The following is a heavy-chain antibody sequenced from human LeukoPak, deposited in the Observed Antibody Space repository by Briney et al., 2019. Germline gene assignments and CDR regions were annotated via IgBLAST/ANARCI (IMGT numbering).Heavy chain of an antibody. CDR3: AKRREGGSGAGGDYYYGMDV. J-gene: IGHJ6*02. CDR2: ISDSGGMT. CDR1: GFIFSTYA. Sequence: PGGSLRLSCAASGFIFSTYAMTWVRQAPGKGLQWVSAISDSGGMTYYVDSVKGRFTISRDNSKNTLFLQMNSLRAEDTAVYFCAKRREGGSGAGGDYYYGMDVGGQGTTVTVSS. D-gene: IGHD3-10*01. V-gene: IGHV3-23*01.